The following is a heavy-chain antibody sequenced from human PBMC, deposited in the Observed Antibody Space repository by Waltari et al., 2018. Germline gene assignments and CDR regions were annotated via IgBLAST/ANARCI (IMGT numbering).Heavy chain of an antibody. D-gene: IGHD4-17*01. CDR2: IYYSGTT. J-gene: IGHJ4*02. CDR3: ATATTAHFDF. V-gene: IGHV4-38-2*01. CDR1: GFSITSGYY. Sequence: QVQLQESGPGLVKPSETLSLTCAVSGFSITSGYYWHWIRQPPGKGLEWVGTIYYSGTTEYTPSLRRRVSISVATSKNEFSLTLTSVTAADTAVYYCATATTAHFDFWGQGSLVTVSS.